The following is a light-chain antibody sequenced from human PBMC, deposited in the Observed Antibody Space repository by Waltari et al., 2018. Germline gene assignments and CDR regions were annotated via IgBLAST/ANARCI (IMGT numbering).Light chain of an antibody. J-gene: IGKJ3*01. Sequence: EFVLTQSPATLSLSPGERATLSCRASQSVSSNLAWYQHKPGQTPRLLIYAASNRATGIPSRFSGSGSGSDFTLTISILEPEYFAVYYCQQRSTWPEVTFGPGTKVDIK. V-gene: IGKV3-11*01. CDR1: QSVSSN. CDR3: QQRSTWPEVT. CDR2: AAS.